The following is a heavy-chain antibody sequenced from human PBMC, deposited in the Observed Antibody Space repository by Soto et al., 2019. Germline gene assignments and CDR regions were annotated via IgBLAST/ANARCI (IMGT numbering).Heavy chain of an antibody. CDR1: GGTFSPYA. J-gene: IGHJ4*02. V-gene: IGHV1-69*12. CDR2: IIPMFGTA. CDR3: ASGIQLWLRRINNGYSG. D-gene: IGHD5-18*01. Sequence: QVQLVQSGAEVKKPASSVKVSCKAPGGTFSPYAISWVRQAPGQGLEWMGGIIPMFGTANYAQRFQDRVTITADESTNTVYMELSSLISEDTAVYFCASGIQLWLRRINNGYSGWGQGTLVTVSS.